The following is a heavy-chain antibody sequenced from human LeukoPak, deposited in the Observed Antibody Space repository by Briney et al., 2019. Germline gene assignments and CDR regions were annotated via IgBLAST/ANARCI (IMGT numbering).Heavy chain of an antibody. V-gene: IGHV3-53*01. CDR3: ARGGGAVPAAIDFGFDP. Sequence: GGSLRLSCAASGFTVSSNYMSWVRQAPGKGLEWVSVIFSCGSTYYADSVKGRVTISRDNSKNTLYLQMNSLRAEDTAVYYCARGGGAVPAAIDFGFDPWGQGTLVTVSS. CDR1: GFTVSSNY. CDR2: IFSCGST. D-gene: IGHD2-2*01. J-gene: IGHJ5*02.